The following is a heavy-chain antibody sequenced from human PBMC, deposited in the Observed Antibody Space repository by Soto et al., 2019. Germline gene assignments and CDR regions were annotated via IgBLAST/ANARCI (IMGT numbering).Heavy chain of an antibody. J-gene: IGHJ4*02. D-gene: IGHD3-22*01. Sequence: PSETLSLTCAVYVGSFSAYYWSLIRQPPGKGLEWIGEINHSGGTSYNPSLKIRVTISLDTSKSQFSLKLTSVTAADRAVYYCARGSADTVDSSGFSEYWGQGTQVTVSS. CDR3: ARGSADTVDSSGFSEY. CDR2: INHSGGT. V-gene: IGHV4-34*01. CDR1: VGSFSAYY.